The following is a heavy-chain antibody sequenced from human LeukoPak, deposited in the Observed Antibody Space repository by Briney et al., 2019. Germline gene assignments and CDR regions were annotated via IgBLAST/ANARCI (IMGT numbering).Heavy chain of an antibody. CDR3: ARPYYDSSGPYFDY. CDR2: INSDGSST. D-gene: IGHD3-22*01. J-gene: IGHJ4*02. Sequence: PGGSLRLSCAASGFTFSSYGMHWVRQAPGKGLVWVSRINSDGSSTSYADSVKGRFTISRDSAKNTLYLQMNSLRAEDTAVYYCARPYYDSSGPYFDYWGQGTLVTVSS. CDR1: GFTFSSYG. V-gene: IGHV3-74*01.